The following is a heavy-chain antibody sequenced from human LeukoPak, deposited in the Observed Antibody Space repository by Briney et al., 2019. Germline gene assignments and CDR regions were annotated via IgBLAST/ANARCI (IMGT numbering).Heavy chain of an antibody. J-gene: IGHJ5*02. V-gene: IGHV3-74*01. D-gene: IGHD1-26*01. CDR3: ARDSGSYRGENWFDP. CDR2: INSVGSST. CDR1: GFTFSSYW. Sequence: PGGSLRLSCAASGFTFSSYWMHWVRQAPGKGLVWVSRINSVGSSTSYADSVKGRFTISRDNAKNTLYLQMNSLRAEDTAVYYCARDSGSYRGENWFDPWGQGTLVTVSS.